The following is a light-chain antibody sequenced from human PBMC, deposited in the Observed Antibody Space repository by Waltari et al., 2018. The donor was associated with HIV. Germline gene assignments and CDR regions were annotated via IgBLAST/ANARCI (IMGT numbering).Light chain of an antibody. V-gene: IGLV2-23*02. CDR2: DVN. CDR3: CSYAGSPTFVI. J-gene: IGLJ2*01. CDR1: SSDIGSYNL. Sequence: QSALTQPASVSGSLGQSITISCTGTSSDIGSYNLVSWYQQYPGKAPTVIIYDVNKWPAGVSHRFSGFKAANTASLTISGLQAEDEADYYCCSYAGSPTFVIFGGGTKVTVL.